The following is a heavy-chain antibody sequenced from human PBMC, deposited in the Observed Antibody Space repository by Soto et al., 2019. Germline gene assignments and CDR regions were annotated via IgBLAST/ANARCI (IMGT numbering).Heavy chain of an antibody. D-gene: IGHD1-26*01. V-gene: IGHV4-4*07. J-gene: IGHJ6*02. CDR3: AREGASGFGMDV. CDR1: GGSIRSYY. CDR2: IYTRGST. Sequence: QVQLQESGPGMVKPSETLSLTCTVSGGSIRSYYWSWIRQPAGKELECIGRIYTRGSTNYNPSLKSRLTMFVDTSKNQFSLTLSSVTAADTAVYYCAREGASGFGMDVWAQGTTITVSS.